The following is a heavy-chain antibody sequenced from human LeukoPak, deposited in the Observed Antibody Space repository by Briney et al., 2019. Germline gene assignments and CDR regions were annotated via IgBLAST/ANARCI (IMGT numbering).Heavy chain of an antibody. D-gene: IGHD2-2*01. CDR1: GFTFSSYG. CDR2: ISYDGSNK. V-gene: IGHV3-30*03. CDR3: AREGCSSTSCYVPVI. Sequence: GRSLRLSCAASGFTFSSYGMHWVRQAPGKGLEWVAVISYDGSNKYYADSVKGRFTISRDNSKNTLYLQMNSLRAEDTAVYCCAREGCSSTSCYVPVIWGQGTLVTVSS. J-gene: IGHJ4*02.